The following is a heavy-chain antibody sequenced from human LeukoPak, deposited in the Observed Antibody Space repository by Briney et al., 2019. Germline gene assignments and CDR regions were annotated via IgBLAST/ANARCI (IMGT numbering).Heavy chain of an antibody. CDR2: ISGSGGST. V-gene: IGHV3-23*01. CDR3: AKDISSKSIAVGSGMDV. Sequence: GGSLRLSCAASGFTFSSYAMSWVRQAPGKGLEWVSAISGSGGSTYYADSVKGRFTISRDNSKNTLYLQMNSLRAEDTAVYYCAKDISSKSIAVGSGMDVWGQGTLVTVSS. CDR1: GFTFSSYA. D-gene: IGHD6-19*01. J-gene: IGHJ4*02.